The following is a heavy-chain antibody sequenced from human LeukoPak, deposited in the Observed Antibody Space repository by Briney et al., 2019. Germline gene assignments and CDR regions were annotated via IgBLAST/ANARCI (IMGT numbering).Heavy chain of an antibody. CDR2: ISSSSSYI. V-gene: IGHV3-21*01. CDR3: ARDRGLNYFDY. CDR1: GFTFSSYS. Sequence: GGSLRLSCAASGFTFSSYSMNWVRQAPGKGLEWVSSISSSSSYIYYADSVKGRFTISRDNAKNSLYLQMNSLRAEDTAVDYCARDRGLNYFDYWGQGTLVTVSS. D-gene: IGHD2-8*01. J-gene: IGHJ4*02.